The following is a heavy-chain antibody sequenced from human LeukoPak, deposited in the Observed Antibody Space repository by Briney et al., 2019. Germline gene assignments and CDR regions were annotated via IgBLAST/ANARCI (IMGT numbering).Heavy chain of an antibody. D-gene: IGHD6-13*01. CDR3: ARVRGGSWYLIEY. Sequence: SETLSLTCTVSGGSISSGSYYWSWIRQPAGRGLEWIGRIYTSGSTTYNPSLKSRVTISIDTSKNQFSLKLSSVTAADTAVYYCARVRGGSWYLIEYWGQGTLVAVSS. J-gene: IGHJ4*02. CDR1: GGSISSGSYY. V-gene: IGHV4-61*02. CDR2: IYTSGST.